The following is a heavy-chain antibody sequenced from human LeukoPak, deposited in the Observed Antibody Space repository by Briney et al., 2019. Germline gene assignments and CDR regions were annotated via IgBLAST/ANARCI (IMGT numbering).Heavy chain of an antibody. Sequence: GGSLRLSCAASGFTFGSYWMTWVRQAPGKGLQWVANINQDGSEKYYVDSVKGRFTISRDNAKNSLYLQMNNLRDEDTAVYYCARGSGNSFDYWGQGALVTVSS. CDR3: ARGSGNSFDY. V-gene: IGHV3-7*02. CDR1: GFTFGSYW. CDR2: INQDGSEK. J-gene: IGHJ4*02. D-gene: IGHD3-10*01.